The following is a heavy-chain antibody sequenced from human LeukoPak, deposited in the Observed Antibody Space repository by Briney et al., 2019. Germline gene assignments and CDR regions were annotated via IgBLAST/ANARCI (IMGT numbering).Heavy chain of an antibody. CDR1: GFTFSDYA. J-gene: IGHJ3*02. Sequence: PGGSLRLSCAASGFTFSDYAMSWVRQATGKGLEWVSGIGNSGHGTYYADSVKGRFTISRDNSRNTLYLQMNSLRVEDTALFYCAKDFSSGYLGDGFDIWGQGTMVTVSA. D-gene: IGHD3-22*01. V-gene: IGHV3-23*01. CDR3: AKDFSSGYLGDGFDI. CDR2: IGNSGHGT.